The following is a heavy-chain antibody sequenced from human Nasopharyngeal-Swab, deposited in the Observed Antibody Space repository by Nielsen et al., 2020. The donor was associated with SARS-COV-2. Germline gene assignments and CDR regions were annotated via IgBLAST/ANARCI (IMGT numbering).Heavy chain of an antibody. CDR2: INHSGST. J-gene: IGHJ6*02. CDR3: ARDTGCGGDCPKEVNSYGMDV. Sequence: WIRQPPGKGLEWIGEINHSGSTHYNPSLKSRVTISVDTSKNQFSLKLSSVTAADTAVYYCARDTGCGGDCPKEVNSYGMDVWGQGTTVTVSS. V-gene: IGHV4-34*01. D-gene: IGHD2-21*01.